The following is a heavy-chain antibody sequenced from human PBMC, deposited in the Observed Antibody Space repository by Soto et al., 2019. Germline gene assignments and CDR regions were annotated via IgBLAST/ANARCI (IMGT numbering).Heavy chain of an antibody. J-gene: IGHJ4*02. D-gene: IGHD6-13*01. CDR3: AKDRGYPRDYFNY. Sequence: EVQRLESGGGLVQPGGSRRLSCAGSVFTLNNYGMSWVRQAPGKGLEWVSAISPHGHGIYYADCVKGRFIISKVNSKNTVFLHMDSLTADDTAVYYCAKDRGYPRDYFNYWGQGTLVTVSS. V-gene: IGHV3-23*01. CDR1: VFTLNNYG. CDR2: ISPHGHGI.